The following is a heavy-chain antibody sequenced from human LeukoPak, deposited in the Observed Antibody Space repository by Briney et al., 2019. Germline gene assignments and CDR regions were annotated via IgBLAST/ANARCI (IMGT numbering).Heavy chain of an antibody. CDR1: GFTFSSYW. J-gene: IGHJ5*02. CDR2: INTDGSST. V-gene: IGHV3-74*01. Sequence: GGSLRLSCAASGFTFSSYWMHWVRQAPGKGLVWVSRINTDGSSTSYADSVKGRFTISRDNAKITLYLQMNSLRAEDTAVYYCARNSWYGMDWFDPWGQGTLVTVSS. CDR3: ARNSWYGMDWFDP. D-gene: IGHD6-13*01.